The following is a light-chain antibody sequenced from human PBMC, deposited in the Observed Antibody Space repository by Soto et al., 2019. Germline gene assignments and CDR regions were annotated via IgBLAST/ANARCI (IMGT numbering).Light chain of an antibody. Sequence: SVLTQPAPLSGSPGQSLTLSRPRKRRDVGGYNYVSWYQQHPGKAPKLMIYDVSSRPSGVSDRFSGSKSGNTASLTISGLQAEDEADYYCSSYTSSNTYVLGTGNKVTVL. V-gene: IGLV2-14*01. CDR3: SSYTSSNTYV. CDR2: DVS. CDR1: RRDVGGYNY. J-gene: IGLJ1*01.